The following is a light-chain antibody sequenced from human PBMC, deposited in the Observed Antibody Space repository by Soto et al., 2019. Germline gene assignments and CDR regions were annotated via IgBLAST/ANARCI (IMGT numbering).Light chain of an antibody. CDR3: QHHGT. CDR2: GAS. V-gene: IGKV3-20*01. J-gene: IGKJ1*01. Sequence: EGVLTQSPGTLSLSPGERAILSCRASQSVTSNSLAWYQQKPGQAPGLLIHGASTRATGIPDRFSGSGSVTDFTLTISSLEREDFAVYYCQHHGTFGQGTKVEVK. CDR1: QSVTSNS.